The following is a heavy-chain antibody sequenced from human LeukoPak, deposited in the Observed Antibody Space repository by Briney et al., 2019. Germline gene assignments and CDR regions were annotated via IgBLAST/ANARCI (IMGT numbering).Heavy chain of an antibody. J-gene: IGHJ4*02. CDR1: GFTFRTYG. CDR2: ISSSSSTI. Sequence: QPGGSLRLSCAASGFTFRTYGMHWVRQAPGKGLEWVSYISSSSSTIYYADSVKGRFTISRDNAKNSLYLQMNSLRAEDTAVYYCARGLYGSGKYYFDYWGQGTLVTVSS. CDR3: ARGLYGSGKYYFDY. D-gene: IGHD3-10*01. V-gene: IGHV3-48*01.